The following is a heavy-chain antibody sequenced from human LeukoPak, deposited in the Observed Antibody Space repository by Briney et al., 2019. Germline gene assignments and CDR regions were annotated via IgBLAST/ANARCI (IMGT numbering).Heavy chain of an antibody. D-gene: IGHD5-18*01. J-gene: IGHJ4*02. CDR3: ARSRDTSMPTDY. Sequence: SETLSLTCAVYGGTYSGYYWSWMRQPPGQGLEWIGEINHSGSTNYNPSLKSRVTISVDTSKNQFSLKLRSVTAAETAVYYCARSRDTSMPTDYWGQGTLVTVSS. CDR2: INHSGST. CDR1: GGTYSGYY. V-gene: IGHV4-34*01.